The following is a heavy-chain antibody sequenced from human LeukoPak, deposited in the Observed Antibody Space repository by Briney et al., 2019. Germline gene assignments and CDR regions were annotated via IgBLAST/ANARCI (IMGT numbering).Heavy chain of an antibody. J-gene: IGHJ4*02. V-gene: IGHV3-20*04. CDR1: GFTFDNYG. D-gene: IGHD3-3*02. CDR2: IHWNGGRT. CDR3: TRDHLWAFDY. Sequence: PGGSLRLSCAASGFTFDNYGINWVRQAPGKGLEWVSRIHWNGGRTGYADSVKGRFTISRDNAKNSLYLQMDSLRAEDTAVYYCTRDHLWAFDYWGQGTLVTVSS.